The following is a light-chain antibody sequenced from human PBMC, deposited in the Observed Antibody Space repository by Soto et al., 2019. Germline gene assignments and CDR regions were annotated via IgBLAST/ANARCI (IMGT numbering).Light chain of an antibody. J-gene: IGKJ5*01. CDR1: QSLTNTF. CDR3: QQRSNWLIT. V-gene: IGKV3D-20*02. CDR2: DAS. Sequence: VVLTQSPGTLSLSPGEGATLSCRASQSLTNTFLTWYQQKPGQAPRLLIYDASNRATGIPARFSGSGSGTDFTLTISSLEPEDFAVYYCQQRSNWLITFGQGTRLEIK.